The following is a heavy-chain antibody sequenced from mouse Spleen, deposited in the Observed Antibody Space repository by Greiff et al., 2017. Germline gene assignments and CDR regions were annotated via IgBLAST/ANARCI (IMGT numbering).Heavy chain of an antibody. D-gene: IGHD1-1*01. CDR2: INPSSGYT. CDR3: ARGDYAPARGDYFDY. CDR1: GYTFTSYW. Sequence: QVQLKQSGAELAKPGASVKLSCKASGYTFTSYWMHWVKQRPGQGLEWIGYINPSSGYTKYNQKFKDKATLTADKSSSTAYMQLSSLTYEDSAVYYCARGDYAPARGDYFDYWGQGTTLTVSS. V-gene: IGHV1-7*01. J-gene: IGHJ2*01.